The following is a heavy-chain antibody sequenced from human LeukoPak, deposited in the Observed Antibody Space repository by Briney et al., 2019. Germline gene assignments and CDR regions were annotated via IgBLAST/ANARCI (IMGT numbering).Heavy chain of an antibody. CDR3: VRRDTGWNYFDY. D-gene: IGHD6-19*01. CDR2: IYFTGKN. Sequence: SETLSLTCAVSGGSINSHYWGWIRQPPGKGLQWIGDIYFTGKNNYNPSLKSRVTISLDTSKDHLSLNLTSVVAADTAIYYCVRRDTGWNYFDYWGQGILVTVSS. CDR1: GGSINSHY. V-gene: IGHV4-59*08. J-gene: IGHJ4*02.